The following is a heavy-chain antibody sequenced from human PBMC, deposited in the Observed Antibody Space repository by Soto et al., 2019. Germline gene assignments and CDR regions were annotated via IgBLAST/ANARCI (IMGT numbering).Heavy chain of an antibody. Sequence: PGGSLRLSCAASGSTFSSYAMHWVRQAPGKGLEWVAVISYDGSNKYYADSVKGRFTISRDNSKNTLYLQMNSLRAEDTAVYYCAREAYSSGWYFPYYYYYGMDVWGQGTTVTVSS. D-gene: IGHD6-19*01. V-gene: IGHV3-30-3*01. J-gene: IGHJ6*02. CDR3: AREAYSSGWYFPYYYYYGMDV. CDR2: ISYDGSNK. CDR1: GSTFSSYA.